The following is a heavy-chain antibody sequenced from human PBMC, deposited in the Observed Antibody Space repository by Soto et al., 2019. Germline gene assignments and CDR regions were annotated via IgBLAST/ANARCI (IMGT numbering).Heavy chain of an antibody. CDR1: GGSISGYY. Sequence: PSETLSLTCTVSGGSISGYYWSWIRQPPGKGLEWIGYIYYSGSTNYNPSLKSRVTISVDTSKNQFSLKLSSVTAADTAVYYCARDIVAGWGYFDYWGQGTMVTVYS. D-gene: IGHD5-12*01. V-gene: IGHV4-59*01. J-gene: IGHJ4*02. CDR3: ARDIVAGWGYFDY. CDR2: IYYSGST.